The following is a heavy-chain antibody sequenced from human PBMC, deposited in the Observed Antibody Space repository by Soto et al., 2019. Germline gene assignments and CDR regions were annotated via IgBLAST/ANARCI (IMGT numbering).Heavy chain of an antibody. CDR3: AGYDFWSGYGMDV. CDR2: INHSGST. V-gene: IGHV4-34*01. Sequence: PSETLSLSCAVYGGSFSGYYWSWIRQPPGKGLEWIGEINHSGSTNYNPSLKSRVTISVDTSKNQFSLKLSSVTAADTAVYYCAGYDFWSGYGMDVWGQGTTVTVSS. CDR1: GGSFSGYY. J-gene: IGHJ6*02. D-gene: IGHD3-3*01.